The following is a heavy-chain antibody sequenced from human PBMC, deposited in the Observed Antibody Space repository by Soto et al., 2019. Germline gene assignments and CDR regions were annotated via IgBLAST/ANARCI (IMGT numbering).Heavy chain of an antibody. Sequence: PGGSLRLSCAASGFTFSSHNMNWVRQAPGKGLEWVSTIDPSGYYIYYADSVKGRFTISRDNARNSLYLQMNSLRAADTAVYYCARSFGVTETYRNWLAPWGQGTLVTVSS. CDR1: GFTFSSHN. CDR2: IDPSGYYI. CDR3: ARSFGVTETYRNWLAP. V-gene: IGHV3-21*01. J-gene: IGHJ5*02. D-gene: IGHD3-3*01.